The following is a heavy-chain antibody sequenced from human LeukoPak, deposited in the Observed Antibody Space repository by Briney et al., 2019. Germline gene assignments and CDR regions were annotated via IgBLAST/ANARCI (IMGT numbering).Heavy chain of an antibody. D-gene: IGHD4-17*01. CDR1: GGSISSGNYY. V-gene: IGHV4-30-4*01. CDR3: AREYGDLDY. J-gene: IGHJ4*02. CDR2: IYYSGST. Sequence: SQTLSLTCTVSGGSISSGNYYWSWIRQPPGKGLEWIGNIYYSGSTDYNPSLKSRVTLSVDTSKNQFSLKVRSVTAADTAVYYCAREYGDLDYWGQGTLVTVSS.